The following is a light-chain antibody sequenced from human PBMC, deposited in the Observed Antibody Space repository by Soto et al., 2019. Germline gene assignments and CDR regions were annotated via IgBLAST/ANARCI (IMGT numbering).Light chain of an antibody. CDR1: SSDVGNYNL. CDR2: EGY. V-gene: IGLV2-23*01. J-gene: IGLJ3*02. CDR3: CSYAGSSTWV. Sequence: QSVLTQPASVSGSPGQSITISCTGTSSDVGNYNLVSWYQQHPGKAPELMIYEGYKRPSGVSNRFSGSKSGNTASLTISGLQAEDEADYYCCSYAGSSTWVFGGGTKLTVL.